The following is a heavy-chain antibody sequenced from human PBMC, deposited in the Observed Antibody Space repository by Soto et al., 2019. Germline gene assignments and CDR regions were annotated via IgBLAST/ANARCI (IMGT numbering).Heavy chain of an antibody. CDR3: AKGGVTRSYYYAMDV. CDR2: ISGSGDRT. Sequence: EVELSESGGGLVQPGGSLRLSCAASVFTFSTSVMSWVRQAPGKGLQWVSSISGSGDRTYYADSVKGRFTVSRDNLKNTVDLQMNSMSAEDTAVYYCAKGGVTRSYYYAMDVWGQGTTVTVSS. D-gene: IGHD2-21*02. CDR1: VFTFSTSV. J-gene: IGHJ6*02. V-gene: IGHV3-23*01.